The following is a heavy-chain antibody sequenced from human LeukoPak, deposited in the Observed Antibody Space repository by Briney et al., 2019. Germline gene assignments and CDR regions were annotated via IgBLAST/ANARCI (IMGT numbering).Heavy chain of an antibody. V-gene: IGHV3-74*01. Sequence: PGGSLRLSCAASGFTFSSYWMHWVRQAPGKGLVWVSRINSDGSSTSYADSVKGRFTISRDNSTNTLYLQMNSLRAEDTAVYYCANDVFSPLIAASGGFDYWGQGTLVTVSS. CDR2: INSDGSST. CDR1: GFTFSSYW. CDR3: ANDVFSPLIAASGGFDY. D-gene: IGHD6-6*01. J-gene: IGHJ4*02.